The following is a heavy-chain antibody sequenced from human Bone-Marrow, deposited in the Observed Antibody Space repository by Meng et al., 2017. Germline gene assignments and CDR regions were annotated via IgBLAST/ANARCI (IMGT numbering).Heavy chain of an antibody. CDR3: ARELSGFDNSSWSDRLPLFNLDY. Sequence: GESPKISWAAPGFTFSSYSMNWVRQAPGKGLEWVSSISSRSSYIYYADSVKGRLTTSRDNAKNSLYMKINSLRAEDTAVYYCARELSGFDNSSWSDRLPLFNLDYWGQGTLVTVSS. J-gene: IGHJ4*02. V-gene: IGHV3-21*01. CDR2: ISSRSSYI. CDR1: GFTFSSYS. D-gene: IGHD6-13*01.